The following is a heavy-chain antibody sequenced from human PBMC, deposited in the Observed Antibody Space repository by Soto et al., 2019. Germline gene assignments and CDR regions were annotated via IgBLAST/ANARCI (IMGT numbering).Heavy chain of an antibody. CDR1: GGTFSSYA. Sequence: QVQLVQSGAEVKKPGSSVKVSCKASGGTFSSYAISWVRQAPGQGLEWMGGIIPIFGTANYAQKFQGRVTITAYESTSTDYMELSSLRSEDTAVYYCESQLGSTVVTTSVLHAFDIWGQGTMVTVSS. CDR3: ESQLGSTVVTTSVLHAFDI. CDR2: IIPIFGTA. D-gene: IGHD4-17*01. V-gene: IGHV1-69*12. J-gene: IGHJ3*02.